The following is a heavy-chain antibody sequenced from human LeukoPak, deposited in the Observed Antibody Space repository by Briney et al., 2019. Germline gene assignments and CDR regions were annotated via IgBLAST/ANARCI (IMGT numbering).Heavy chain of an antibody. CDR2: ISGSGGST. J-gene: IGHJ2*01. V-gene: IGHV3-23*01. D-gene: IGHD1-26*01. CDR3: AKSGSYHWYFDL. Sequence: PGGSLRLSCAASGFTFSSYAMSWVRQAPGKGLEWVSAISGSGGSTYYADSVKGRFTISGDNSKNTLYLQMNSLRAEDTAVYYCAKSGSYHWYFDLWGRGTLVTVSS. CDR1: GFTFSSYA.